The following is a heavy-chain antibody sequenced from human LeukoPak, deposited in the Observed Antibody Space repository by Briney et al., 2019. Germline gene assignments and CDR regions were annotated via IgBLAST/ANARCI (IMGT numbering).Heavy chain of an antibody. CDR1: GGSFSGYY. CDR2: INHSGST. V-gene: IGHV4-34*01. J-gene: IGHJ1*01. CDR3: ARVRYSYGLKPEGASKYFQH. D-gene: IGHD5-18*01. Sequence: NSSETLSLTCAVYGGSFSGYYWSWIRQPPGKGLEWIGDINHSGSTNYNPSLKSRVTISVDTSKNQFSLKLSSVTAADTAVYYCARVRYSYGLKPEGASKYFQHWGQGSLVTVSS.